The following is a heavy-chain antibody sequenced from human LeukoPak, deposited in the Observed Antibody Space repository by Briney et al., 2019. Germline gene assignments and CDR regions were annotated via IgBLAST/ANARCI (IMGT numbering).Heavy chain of an antibody. CDR2: ISSSSSYI. V-gene: IGHV3-21*01. Sequence: PGGSLRLSCAASGFTFSSYSMNWVRQAPGKGLEWVSSISSSSSYIYYADSVKGRFTISRDNAKNSLYLQMNSLRAEDTAVYYCASTSIFGVVIRYYGMDVWGQGTTVTVSS. D-gene: IGHD3-3*01. CDR3: ASTSIFGVVIRYYGMDV. CDR1: GFTFSSYS. J-gene: IGHJ6*02.